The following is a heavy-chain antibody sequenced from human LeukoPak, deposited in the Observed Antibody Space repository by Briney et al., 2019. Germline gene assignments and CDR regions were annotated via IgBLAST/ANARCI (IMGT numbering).Heavy chain of an antibody. J-gene: IGHJ4*02. CDR3: ASTTMIVVVRGSFDY. V-gene: IGHV4-4*07. D-gene: IGHD3-22*01. Sequence: SETLSLTCTVSGGSISSYYWSWIRQPAGEGLEWIGRIYTSGSTNYNPSLKSRVTMSVDTSKNQFSLKLSSVTAADTAVYYCASTTMIVVVRGSFDYWGQGTLVTVSS. CDR2: IYTSGST. CDR1: GGSISSYY.